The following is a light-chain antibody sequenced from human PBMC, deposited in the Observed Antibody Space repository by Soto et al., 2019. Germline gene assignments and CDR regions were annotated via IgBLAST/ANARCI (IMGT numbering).Light chain of an antibody. CDR3: QQYGSSGT. Sequence: EIVLTQSPGTLSLSPVERATLSCRASQRVSNNYLAWYQQKPGQAPRLLIYGASNRATGIPDRFSGSGSGTDFTLTISRLEPEDFAVYYCQQYGSSGTFGQGTKVDIK. CDR2: GAS. CDR1: QRVSNNY. V-gene: IGKV3-20*01. J-gene: IGKJ1*01.